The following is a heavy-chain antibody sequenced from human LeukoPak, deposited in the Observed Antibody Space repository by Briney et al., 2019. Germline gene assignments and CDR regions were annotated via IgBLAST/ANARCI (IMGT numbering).Heavy chain of an antibody. CDR3: ARPVAGTMGWFDP. CDR2: IYHSGGT. V-gene: IGHV4-38-2*02. CDR1: GYSISSGYY. Sequence: SETLSLTSTVSGYSISSGYYWGWIRQPPGKGLEWIGSIYHSGGTYYNPSLKSRVTISVDTSKNQFSLKLSSVTAADTAVYYCARPVAGTMGWFDPWGQGTLVTVSS. D-gene: IGHD6-19*01. J-gene: IGHJ5*02.